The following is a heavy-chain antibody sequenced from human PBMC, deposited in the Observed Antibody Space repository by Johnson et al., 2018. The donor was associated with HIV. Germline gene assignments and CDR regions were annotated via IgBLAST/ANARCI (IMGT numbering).Heavy chain of an antibody. D-gene: IGHD7-27*01. CDR2: INSAGSST. CDR3: ARWNWGSASSVLELEVNVRGLLGLRWAM. Sequence: VQLVESGGGLVQPGGSLRLSCAASGFTFSSYWMHWVRQAPGKGLLWVSRINSAGSSTGYADSVKGRFTISRDNAKNTLYLQMNSLRAEDTAVYYCARWNWGSASSVLELEVNVRGLLGLRWAMWG. V-gene: IGHV3-74*01. CDR1: GFTFSSYW. J-gene: IGHJ1*01.